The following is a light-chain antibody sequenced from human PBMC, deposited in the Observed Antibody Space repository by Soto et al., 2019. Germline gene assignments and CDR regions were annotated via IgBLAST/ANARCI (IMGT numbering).Light chain of an antibody. V-gene: IGLV1-40*01. CDR2: GNT. CDR3: PSRDSRLHASV. Sequence: QSVLTQPPSVSGAPGQRVTISCTGSSSNIGAGYDVHWYLQLPGTAPKLLIYGNTNRPSGVPDRFSGSKSGSSASLAITGLQAEDEADYFCPSRDSRLHASVFGTGTKVTVL. J-gene: IGLJ1*01. CDR1: SSNIGAGYD.